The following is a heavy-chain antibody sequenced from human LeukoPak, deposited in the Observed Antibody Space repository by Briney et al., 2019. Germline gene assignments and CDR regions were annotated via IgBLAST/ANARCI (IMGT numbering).Heavy chain of an antibody. V-gene: IGHV5-10-1*01. CDR3: ARLGDGYNAHFQH. CDR1: GYSFTSYW. J-gene: IGHJ1*01. Sequence: GESLKISCKGSGYSFTSYWISWVRQMPGQGLEWMGRIDPSDSYTSYSQSFQRHVTISADKSIGTAYLQWSSLKASDTAIYYCARLGDGYNAHFQHWGQGTLVTVSS. D-gene: IGHD5-24*01. CDR2: IDPSDSYT.